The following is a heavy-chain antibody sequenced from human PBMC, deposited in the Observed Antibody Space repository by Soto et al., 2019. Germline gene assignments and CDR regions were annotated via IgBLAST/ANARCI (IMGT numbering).Heavy chain of an antibody. CDR2: ISGSGSTI. Sequence: QVQLVESGGGLVKPGGSLRLSCAASGFTFSDYYMSWFCQAPGKGLEWVSYISGSGSTIYYADSVKGRFTISRDNAQNSLYLQMNSLRAEDTAVYYCARDDPGEQWLLQGDYWGQGTLVTVSS. V-gene: IGHV3-11*01. CDR1: GFTFSDYY. J-gene: IGHJ4*02. CDR3: ARDDPGEQWLLQGDY. D-gene: IGHD6-19*01.